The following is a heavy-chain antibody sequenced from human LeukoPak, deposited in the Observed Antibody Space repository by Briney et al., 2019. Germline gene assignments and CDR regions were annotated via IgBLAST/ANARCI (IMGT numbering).Heavy chain of an antibody. D-gene: IGHD3-10*01. V-gene: IGHV1-46*01. CDR1: GYTFTSYY. CDR3: ARDWTPLIYGLGSYQNYYYYGMDV. CDR2: INPSGGST. Sequence: ASVKVSCKASGYTFTSYYMHWVRQAPGQGLEWMGIINPSGGSTSYAQKFQGRVTMTRDTSTSTVYMELSSLRSEDTAVYYCARDWTPLIYGLGSYQNYYYYGMDVWGQGTTVTVSS. J-gene: IGHJ6*02.